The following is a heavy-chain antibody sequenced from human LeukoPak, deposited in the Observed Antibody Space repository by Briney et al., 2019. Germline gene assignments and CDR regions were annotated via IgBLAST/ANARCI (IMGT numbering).Heavy chain of an antibody. CDR3: ARLGYYGSDPFDY. CDR2: INPNSGGT. D-gene: IGHD3-10*01. J-gene: IGHJ4*02. CDR1: GYTFTSYY. Sequence: ASVKVSCKASGYTFTSYYMHWVRQAPGQGLEWMGWINPNSGGTNYAQKFQGRVTMTRDTSISTAYMELSRLRSDDTAVYYCARLGYYGSDPFDYWGQGTLVTVSS. V-gene: IGHV1-2*02.